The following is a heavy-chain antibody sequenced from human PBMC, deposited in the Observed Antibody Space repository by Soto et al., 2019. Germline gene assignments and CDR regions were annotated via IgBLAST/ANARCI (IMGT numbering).Heavy chain of an antibody. J-gene: IGHJ3*02. V-gene: IGHV3-53*04. CDR3: ARGGSSGWYTRDHAFDI. CDR2: IYSGGST. CDR1: GFTVSSNY. D-gene: IGHD6-19*01. Sequence: PGGSLRLSCAASGFTVSSNYMSWVRQAPGKGLEWVSVIYSGGSTYYADSVKGRFTISRHNSKNTLYLQMNSLRAEDTAVYYCARGGSSGWYTRDHAFDIWGQGTMVTVSS.